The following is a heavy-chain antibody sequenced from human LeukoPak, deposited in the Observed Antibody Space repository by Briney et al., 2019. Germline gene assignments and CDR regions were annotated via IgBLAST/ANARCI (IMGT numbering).Heavy chain of an antibody. CDR2: ITPSGGRT. Sequence: ASVKVSCKTSGYTFTSYYMHWVRQAPGQGLEWMGIITPSGGRTSYAQKFQGRVTMTRDMSTSTVYMELSSLGSEDTAVYYCARGPGEGGSSGYYYGKPEDPAEYYFDYWGQGTLVTVSS. V-gene: IGHV1-46*01. CDR3: ARGPGEGGSSGYYYGKPEDPAEYYFDY. J-gene: IGHJ4*02. CDR1: GYTFTSYY. D-gene: IGHD3-22*01.